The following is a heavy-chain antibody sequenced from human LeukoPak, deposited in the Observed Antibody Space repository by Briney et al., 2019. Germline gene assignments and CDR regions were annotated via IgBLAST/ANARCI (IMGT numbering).Heavy chain of an antibody. J-gene: IGHJ4*02. CDR2: IDPSDSYT. CDR1: GYRFTNYW. V-gene: IGHV5-10-1*01. Sequence: GESLQISCKGSGYRFTNYWISWLRQMPGKGLEWMGRIDPSDSYTNYSPSFQGHVTISADKSISTAYLQWSSLKASDTAMYYCASHFSEQQLIDYWGQGTLVTVSS. CDR3: ASHFSEQQLIDY. D-gene: IGHD6-13*01.